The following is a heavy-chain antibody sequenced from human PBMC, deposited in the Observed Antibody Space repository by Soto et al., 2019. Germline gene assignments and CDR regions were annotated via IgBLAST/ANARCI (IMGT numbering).Heavy chain of an antibody. CDR3: ARAPSITRFSADY. V-gene: IGHV3-21*01. CDR2: ISRSSSYI. Sequence: GGSLRLSCAASGFTFTTYSMNWVRQAPGKGLEWVSSISRSSSYIYYADSVKGRFTISRDNAKNSLYLQMNSLRAEDTAVYFCARAPSITRFSADYWGQGTLVTVSS. CDR1: GFTFTTYS. J-gene: IGHJ4*02. D-gene: IGHD1-20*01.